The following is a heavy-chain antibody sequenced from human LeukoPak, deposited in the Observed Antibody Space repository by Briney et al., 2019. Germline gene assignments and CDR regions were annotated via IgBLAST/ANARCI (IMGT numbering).Heavy chain of an antibody. CDR3: ARDRGWFYFDL. D-gene: IGHD2-15*01. CDR2: TDKYGSVP. Sequence: GGSLSLSCAASGFTLSSFLMSWVRQAPGKGLEWVADTDKYGSVPKRADSVKGRFTVSRDNAKNSLFLQMNSLRDEDTAMYYCARDRGWFYFDLWGQGTMVIVSS. V-gene: IGHV3-7*01. CDR1: GFTLSSFL. J-gene: IGHJ3*01.